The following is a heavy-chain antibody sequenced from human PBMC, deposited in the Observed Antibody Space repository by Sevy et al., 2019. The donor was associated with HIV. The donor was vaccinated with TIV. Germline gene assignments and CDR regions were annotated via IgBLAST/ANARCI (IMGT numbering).Heavy chain of an antibody. CDR2: IYHSGST. Sequence: SETLSLTCAVSGGSISSGGYSWSWIRQPPGKGLEWIGYIYHSGSTYYNPSLKSRVTISVDRSKNQFSLKLSSVTAAETAVYYCGRYIFNGSWFDSWGQGTLVTVSS. CDR3: GRYIFNGSWFDS. CDR1: GGSISSGGYS. D-gene: IGHD3-10*01. J-gene: IGHJ5*01. V-gene: IGHV4-30-2*01.